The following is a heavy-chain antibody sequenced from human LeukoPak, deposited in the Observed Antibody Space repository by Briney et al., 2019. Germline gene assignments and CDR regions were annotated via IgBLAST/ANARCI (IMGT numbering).Heavy chain of an antibody. V-gene: IGHV1-8*01. Sequence: ASVKVSCKASGYPFNNYDINWVRQATGQGLEWMGWMNPHSGKTGYAQNFQGRVTMTRDTSISTAYMELSSLRSEDTAVYYCASLVATTSFDYWGQGTLVTVSS. D-gene: IGHD5-12*01. CDR1: GYPFNNYD. CDR3: ASLVATTSFDY. J-gene: IGHJ4*02. CDR2: MNPHSGKT.